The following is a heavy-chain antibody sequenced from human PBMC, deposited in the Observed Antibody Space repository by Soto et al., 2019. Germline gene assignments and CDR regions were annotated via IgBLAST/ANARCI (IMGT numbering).Heavy chain of an antibody. CDR1: GYTFTTYG. CDR3: ARPSNDALTGPSDAFDI. CDR2: ISAYSGNT. V-gene: IGHV1-18*04. D-gene: IGHD3-9*01. Sequence: ASVKVSCKASGYTFTTYGITWVRQAPGQGLEWMGWISAYSGNTNYAQKFQGRVTMTTDTSTSTAYMELRSLRSDDTAVYYCARPSNDALTGPSDAFDIWGQGTLVTVSS. J-gene: IGHJ3*02.